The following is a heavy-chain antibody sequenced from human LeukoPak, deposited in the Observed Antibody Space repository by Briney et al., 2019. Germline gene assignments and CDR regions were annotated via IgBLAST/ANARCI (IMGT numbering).Heavy chain of an antibody. D-gene: IGHD3-9*01. Sequence: GGSLRLSCAASGFTSGITFGIYAMSWVRQAPGKGLEWVSSINQGATHIYYADSVRGRFTISRDNAKNSLYLQMSSLRAEDTAVYYCARDPTRYLRYGYFDYWGQGTLVTVSS. J-gene: IGHJ4*02. V-gene: IGHV3-21*01. CDR1: GFTSGITFGIYA. CDR3: ARDPTRYLRYGYFDY. CDR2: INQGATHI.